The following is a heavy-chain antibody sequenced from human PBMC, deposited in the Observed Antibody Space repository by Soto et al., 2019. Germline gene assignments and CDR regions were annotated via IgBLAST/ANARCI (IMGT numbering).Heavy chain of an antibody. CDR3: ARDINNYGSGSYYN. D-gene: IGHD3-10*01. V-gene: IGHV3-21*01. Sequence: GGSLRLSCAASGFTFSSYSMNWVRQAPGKGLEWVSSISSSSSYIYYADSVKGRFTISRGNAKNSLYLQMNSLRAEDTAVYYCARDINNYGSGSYYNWGQGTLVTVSS. CDR1: GFTFSSYS. J-gene: IGHJ4*02. CDR2: ISSSSSYI.